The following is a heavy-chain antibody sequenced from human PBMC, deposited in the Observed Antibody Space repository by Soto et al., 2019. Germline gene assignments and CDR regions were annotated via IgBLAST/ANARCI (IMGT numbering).Heavy chain of an antibody. D-gene: IGHD3-22*01. CDR1: GFTFSKYG. Sequence: QVQLVESGGGVVQPGRSLRLSCAASGFTFSKYGMHWVRQAPGKGLEWVAVILHDGGDQRYGDSVKGRFTISRDKPKNTLYLEINGLKDEDTDVYYCAGGDDRYDNGRDMLSQGTTVTVSS. CDR2: ILHDGGDQ. J-gene: IGHJ3*02. CDR3: AGGDDRYDNGRDM. V-gene: IGHV3-33*05.